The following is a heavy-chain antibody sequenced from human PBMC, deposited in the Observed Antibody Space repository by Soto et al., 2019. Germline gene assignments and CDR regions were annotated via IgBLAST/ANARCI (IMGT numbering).Heavy chain of an antibody. CDR3: ARDNTGTLSYYYYYYGMDV. D-gene: IGHD1-7*01. CDR2: ISSSGSTI. V-gene: IGHV3-48*03. Sequence: PGGSLRLSCAASGFTFSSYEMNWVRQAPGKGLEWVSYISSSGSTIYYADSVKGRFTISRDNAKNSLYLQMNSLRAEDTAVYYCARDNTGTLSYYYYYYGMDVWGQGTTVTVSS. CDR1: GFTFSSYE. J-gene: IGHJ6*02.